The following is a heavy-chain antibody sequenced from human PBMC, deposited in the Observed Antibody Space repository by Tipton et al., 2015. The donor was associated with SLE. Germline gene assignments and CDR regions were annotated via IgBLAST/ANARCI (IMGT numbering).Heavy chain of an antibody. CDR2: IKPDGDDK. V-gene: IGHV3-7*03. CDR1: GFSFSSRW. CDR3: AKDIGISAGAFDY. J-gene: IGHJ4*02. D-gene: IGHD6-13*01. Sequence: GSLRLSCVASGFSFSSRWMSWVRQAPGKGLEWVANIKPDGDDKYYVDSVKGRFTISRDNAKNSLYLQMNSLRPEDTAFYYCAKDIGISAGAFDYWGQGTLVTVSS.